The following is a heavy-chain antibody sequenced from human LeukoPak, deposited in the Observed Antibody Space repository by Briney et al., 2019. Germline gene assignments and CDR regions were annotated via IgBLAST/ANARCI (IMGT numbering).Heavy chain of an antibody. Sequence: PSETLSLTCTVSGGSISSYYWSWIRQPPGKGLEWIGYIYYSGSTNYNPSLKSRVTISVDTSKNQFSLKLSSVTAADTAVYYCARVTEGYCSGGSCYVESLALDYWGQGTLVTVSS. CDR3: ARVTEGYCSGGSCYVESLALDY. D-gene: IGHD2-15*01. CDR1: GGSISSYY. V-gene: IGHV4-59*01. CDR2: IYYSGST. J-gene: IGHJ4*02.